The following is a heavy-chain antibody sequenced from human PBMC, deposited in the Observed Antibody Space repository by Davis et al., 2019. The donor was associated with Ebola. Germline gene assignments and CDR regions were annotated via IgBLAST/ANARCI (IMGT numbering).Heavy chain of an antibody. CDR2: IYHSGST. CDR3: ARVQYDFWSGYYGLGYFDY. D-gene: IGHD3-3*01. V-gene: IGHV4-4*02. CDR1: GGSISSSNW. J-gene: IGHJ4*02. Sequence: GSLRLSCAVSGGSISSSNWWSWVRQPPGKGLEWIGEIYHSGSTNYNPSLKSRVTISVDTSKNQFSLKLSSVTAADTAVYYCARVQYDFWSGYYGLGYFDYWGQGTLVTVSS.